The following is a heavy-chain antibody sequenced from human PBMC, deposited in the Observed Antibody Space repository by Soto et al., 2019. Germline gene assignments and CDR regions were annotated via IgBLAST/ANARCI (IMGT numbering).Heavy chain of an antibody. CDR1: GDSVSSNSSA. CDR3: AAAAPAADAFDT. CDR2: TYYRSKWYN. J-gene: IGHJ3*02. V-gene: IGHV6-1*01. Sequence: SQTLSLTCAISGDSVSSNSSAWNWIRQSPARGLEWLGRTYYRSKWYNDYAVSVKSRITITPDTSKNQFSLQLNSVTPEDTAVYYWAAAAPAADAFDTWGQGTMVTVSS. D-gene: IGHD6-13*01.